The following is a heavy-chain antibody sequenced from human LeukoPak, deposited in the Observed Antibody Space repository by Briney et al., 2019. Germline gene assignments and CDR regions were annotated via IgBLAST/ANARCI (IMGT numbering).Heavy chain of an antibody. CDR2: IYYSGST. J-gene: IGHJ4*02. V-gene: IGHV4-59*01. D-gene: IGHD1-20*01. CDR1: GGSISRYY. Sequence: TSETLSLTCTVSGGSISRYYWSWIRQPPGKGQEWIGYIYYSGSTNYNPSLKSRVTISVDTSKNQFSLKLSSVTAADTAVYYCARWSNWNQYYFDYWGQGTLVTVSS. CDR3: ARWSNWNQYYFDY.